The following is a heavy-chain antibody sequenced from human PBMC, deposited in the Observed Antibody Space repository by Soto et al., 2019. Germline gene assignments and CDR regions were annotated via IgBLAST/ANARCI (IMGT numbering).Heavy chain of an antibody. Sequence: EVQLLEAGGGLVQPGGSLTLSCAASGFTFSSYAMSWVRQAPGQGLEGVSALSGSGGSTYYADSGKGRFTISRDNSKNTLYLQMNSLRAEDTAVYYGAKDQNIQLWPRYYYYGMDVWGQGTTVTVSS. J-gene: IGHJ6*02. CDR3: AKDQNIQLWPRYYYYGMDV. D-gene: IGHD5-18*01. CDR2: LSGSGGST. V-gene: IGHV3-23*01. CDR1: GFTFSSYA.